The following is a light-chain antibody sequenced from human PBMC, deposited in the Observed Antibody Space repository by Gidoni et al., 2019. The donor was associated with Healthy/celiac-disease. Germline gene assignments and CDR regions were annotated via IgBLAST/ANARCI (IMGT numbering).Light chain of an antibody. Sequence: DIQMTQSPSTLSASGGDRVTITCRASQSISSWLAWYQQKPGKAPKLLIYKASSLESGVPSRFSCSGSGTEFTLTISSLQPDDFATYYCQQYNSYPMCSFGQGTKLEIK. CDR1: QSISSW. CDR2: KAS. J-gene: IGKJ2*04. CDR3: QQYNSYPMCS. V-gene: IGKV1-5*03.